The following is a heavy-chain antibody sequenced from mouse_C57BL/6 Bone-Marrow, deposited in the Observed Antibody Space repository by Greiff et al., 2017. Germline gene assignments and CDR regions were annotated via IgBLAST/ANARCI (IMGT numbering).Heavy chain of an antibody. V-gene: IGHV1-82*01. CDR1: GYAFSSSW. Sequence: QVQLQQSGPELVKPGASVKISCKASGYAFSSSWMNWVKQRPGKGLEWIGRIYPGDGDTNYNGKFKGKATLTADKSSSTAYMQLSSLTSEESAVYFCARGVYFDYWGQGTTLTVSS. CDR3: ARGVYFDY. CDR2: IYPGDGDT. J-gene: IGHJ2*01.